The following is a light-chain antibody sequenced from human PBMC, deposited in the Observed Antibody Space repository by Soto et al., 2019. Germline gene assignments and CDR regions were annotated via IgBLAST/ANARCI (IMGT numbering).Light chain of an antibody. CDR3: ATWEDTVYGPV. J-gene: IGLJ3*02. V-gene: IGLV1-44*01. CDR1: RSNIGSNP. Sequence: QSVLTQPPSESGTPGQSVTISCSGSRSNIGSNPVQWYRQLPGAAPKLVIYRNDQRPSGVPDRFSGSKSGTSASLAISGLQSEDEAVYHCATWEDTVYGPVFGGGTKLTVL. CDR2: RND.